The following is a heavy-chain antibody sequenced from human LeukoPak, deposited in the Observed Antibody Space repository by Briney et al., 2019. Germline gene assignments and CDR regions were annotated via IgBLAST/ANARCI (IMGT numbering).Heavy chain of an antibody. CDR3: ARGLGSSWYGD. CDR2: IDYSGST. J-gene: IGHJ4*02. V-gene: IGHV4-30-4*01. D-gene: IGHD6-13*01. Sequence: PSETLSLTCTVSGGSISSGDYYWTWIRQPPGKGLEWIGYIDYSGSTYCNPSLKSRLIISVDTSKNQFPLKLSSVTAADTAVYYCARGLGSSWYGDWGQGTLVTVSS. CDR1: GGSISSGDYY.